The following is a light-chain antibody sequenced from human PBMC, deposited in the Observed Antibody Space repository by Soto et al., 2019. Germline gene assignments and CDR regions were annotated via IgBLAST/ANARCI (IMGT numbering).Light chain of an antibody. CDR2: GAS. CDR1: QSVTRN. V-gene: IGKV3-15*01. CDR3: QHYNNWPWT. J-gene: IGKJ1*01. Sequence: EIVMKQSPATLSVSPGERATLSGRASQSVTRNLAWYQQQVGQAHRPLIYGASTRHAGIPDRFSGSGSGTEVTLTINSLQPEEFAVYSCQHYNNWPWTLGQGTKVE.